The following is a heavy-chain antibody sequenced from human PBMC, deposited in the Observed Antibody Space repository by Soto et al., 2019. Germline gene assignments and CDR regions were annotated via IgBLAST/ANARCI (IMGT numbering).Heavy chain of an antibody. Sequence: QVQLVQSGAEVKKPGASVKVSCKASGYTFTSYGISWVRQAPGQGLEWMGWISAYNGKKNYAQKLQGRVTMTTDTSTSTAYMELRSLRSDDTAVYHCARGGLIVGATKGRELDYWGQGTLVTVSS. CDR3: ARGGLIVGATKGRELDY. J-gene: IGHJ4*02. V-gene: IGHV1-18*01. D-gene: IGHD1-26*01. CDR2: ISAYNGKK. CDR1: GYTFTSYG.